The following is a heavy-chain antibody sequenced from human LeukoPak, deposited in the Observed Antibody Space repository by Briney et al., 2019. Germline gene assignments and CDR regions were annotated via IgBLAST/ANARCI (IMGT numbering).Heavy chain of an antibody. V-gene: IGHV4-4*07. CDR3: ATDPTPLIELDSYPPESHDF. J-gene: IGHJ4*02. CDR1: GGSISSYY. CDR2: IYTSGST. D-gene: IGHD6-6*01. Sequence: SETLSLTCTVSGGSISSYYWSWIRQPAGKGLEWIGRIYTSGSTNYNPSLKSRVTMSVDTSKNQFSLKLSSVTAADTAVYYCATDPTPLIELDSYPPESHDFWGQGTPVIVSS.